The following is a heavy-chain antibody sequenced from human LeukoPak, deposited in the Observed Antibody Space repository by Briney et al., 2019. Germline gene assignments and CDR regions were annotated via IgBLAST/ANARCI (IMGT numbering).Heavy chain of an antibody. V-gene: IGHV1-69*04. Sequence: SVKVSCKASGGTFSSYAISWVRQAPGQGLEWMGRIIPIFGIANYAQKFQGRVTITADKSTSTAYMELSSLRSEDTAVYYCARAMDTAMVNGGDYWGQGTLVTVPS. J-gene: IGHJ4*02. CDR3: ARAMDTAMVNGGDY. D-gene: IGHD5-18*01. CDR1: GGTFSSYA. CDR2: IIPIFGIA.